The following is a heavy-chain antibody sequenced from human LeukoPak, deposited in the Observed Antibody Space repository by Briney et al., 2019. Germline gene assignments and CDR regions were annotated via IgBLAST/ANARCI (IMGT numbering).Heavy chain of an antibody. CDR2: IFYSGST. D-gene: IGHD6-13*01. CDR3: ARVYYSSSYDYWYFDL. V-gene: IGHV4-59*01. Sequence: PSETLSLTCTVSGGSISNYYWSWIRQPPGKGLEWIGYIFYSGSTNYNPSLKSRVTISVDTSKNQFSLKLSSVTAADTAVYYCARVYYSSSYDYWYFDLWGCGTLVTVSS. J-gene: IGHJ2*01. CDR1: GGSISNYY.